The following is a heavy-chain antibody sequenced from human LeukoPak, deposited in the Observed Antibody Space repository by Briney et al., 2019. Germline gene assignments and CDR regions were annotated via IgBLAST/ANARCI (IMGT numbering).Heavy chain of an antibody. Sequence: GGSLRLSCTASGFTFGDYAMSWVRQAPGKGLEWVGFIRSKAYGGTTEYAASVKGRFTISRDDSKSIAYLQMNSLKTEDTAVYYCTSPNSSGYYYFDYWGQGTLVTVSS. CDR3: TSPNSSGYYYFDY. J-gene: IGHJ4*02. D-gene: IGHD3-22*01. V-gene: IGHV3-49*04. CDR1: GFTFGDYA. CDR2: IRSKAYGGTT.